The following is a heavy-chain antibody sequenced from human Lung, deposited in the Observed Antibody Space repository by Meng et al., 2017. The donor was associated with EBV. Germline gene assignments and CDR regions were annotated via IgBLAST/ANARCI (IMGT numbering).Heavy chain of an antibody. Sequence: EVQVLNSGGRLPQPGGSLRLSCAAFGFTFSGYAMSWVRQAPGKGLEWVSAISGSGGSTYYADSVKGRFTISRDNSKNTLYLQMNSPRAEDTAVYYCAVGATSKEYWGQGTLVTVSS. J-gene: IGHJ4*02. V-gene: IGHV3-23*01. D-gene: IGHD1-26*01. CDR2: ISGSGGST. CDR3: AVGATSKEY. CDR1: GFTFSGYA.